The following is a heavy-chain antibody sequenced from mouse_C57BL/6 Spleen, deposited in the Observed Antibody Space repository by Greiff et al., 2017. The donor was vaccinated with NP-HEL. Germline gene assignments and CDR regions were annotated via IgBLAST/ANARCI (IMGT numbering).Heavy chain of an antibody. CDR2: ISDGGSYT. J-gene: IGHJ2*01. CDR3: ARDHYSNGVFDY. V-gene: IGHV5-4*01. CDR1: GFTFSSYA. Sequence: EVKVVESGGGLVKPGGSLKLSCAASGFTFSSYAMSWVRQTPEKRLEWVATISDGGSYTYYPDNVKGRFTISRDNAKNNLYLQMSHLKSEDTAMYYCARDHYSNGVFDYWGQGTTLTVSS. D-gene: IGHD2-5*01.